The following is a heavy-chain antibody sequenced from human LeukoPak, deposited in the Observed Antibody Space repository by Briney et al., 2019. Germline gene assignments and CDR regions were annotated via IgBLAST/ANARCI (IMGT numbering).Heavy chain of an antibody. V-gene: IGHV3-53*01. D-gene: IGHD2-8*01. CDR1: GFTVSSNY. CDR3: ARDLIDYSGY. CDR2: IYSGGST. Sequence: PGGSLRLSCAASGFTVSSNYMSWVRQAPGRGLEWVSVIYSGGSTYYADSVKGRFTISRDNSKNTLYLQMNSLRAEDTAVYYCARDLIDYSGYWGQGTLVTVSS. J-gene: IGHJ4*02.